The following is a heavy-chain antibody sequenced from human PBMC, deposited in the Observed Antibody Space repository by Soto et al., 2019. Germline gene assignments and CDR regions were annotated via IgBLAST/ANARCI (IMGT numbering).Heavy chain of an antibody. V-gene: IGHV4-31*03. Sequence: SQTLSLTCTVSGRSISSGGYYWRWIRQHPGKGLEWIGYIYYSGSTYYNPSLKSRVTISVDTSKNQFSLTLNSVTAADTATYYCARGGISHWAYFYYMDVWDRGTTVTVSS. D-gene: IGHD2-21*01. CDR1: GRSISSGGYY. CDR2: IYYSGST. J-gene: IGHJ6*03. CDR3: ARGGISHWAYFYYMDV.